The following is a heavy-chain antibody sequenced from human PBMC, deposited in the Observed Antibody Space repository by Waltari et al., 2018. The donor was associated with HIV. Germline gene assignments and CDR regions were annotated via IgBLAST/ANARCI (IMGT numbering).Heavy chain of an antibody. V-gene: IGHV4-4*07. Sequence: QVQLQESGPGLVKPSETLSLTCTVSGASLRSYYWSWIRQPAGKGLEWIGRIYTSVSTNYNPSLKSRVIMSVDTCKNEVSLKLSSVAAADTAVYYCARDYWANGDKWFDPWGQGTLVTVSS. CDR2: IYTSVST. D-gene: IGHD2-8*01. CDR1: GASLRSYY. CDR3: ARDYWANGDKWFDP. J-gene: IGHJ5*02.